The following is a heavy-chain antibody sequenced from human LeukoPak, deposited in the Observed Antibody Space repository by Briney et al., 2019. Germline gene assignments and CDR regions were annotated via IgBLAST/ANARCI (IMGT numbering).Heavy chain of an antibody. CDR1: GGSISSGGYY. V-gene: IGHV4-31*03. CDR3: AREKSYGDYGYYFDY. J-gene: IGHJ4*02. CDR2: IYYSGST. Sequence: SETLSLTCTVSGGSISSGGYYWSWIRQHPGKGLEWIGYIYYSGSTYYNPSLKSRVTIPVDTSKNQFSLKLSSVTAADTAVYYCAREKSYGDYGYYFDYWGQGTLVTVSS. D-gene: IGHD4-17*01.